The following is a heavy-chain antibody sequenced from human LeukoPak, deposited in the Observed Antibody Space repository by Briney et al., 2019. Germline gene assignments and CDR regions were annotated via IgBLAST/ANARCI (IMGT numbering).Heavy chain of an antibody. CDR1: GFTFSSYS. J-gene: IGHJ4*02. Sequence: GGSLRLSCAASGFTFSSYSMNWVRQAPGKGLEWVSSISSSSSYIYYAVSVKGRFTISRDNAKNSLYLQMNSLRAEDTAVYYCARSGTTPFDYWGQGTLVTVSS. CDR2: ISSSSSYI. CDR3: ARSGTTPFDY. D-gene: IGHD1-1*01. V-gene: IGHV3-21*01.